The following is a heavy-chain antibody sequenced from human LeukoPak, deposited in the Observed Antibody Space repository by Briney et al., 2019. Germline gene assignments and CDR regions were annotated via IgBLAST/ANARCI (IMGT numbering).Heavy chain of an antibody. D-gene: IGHD1-7*01. J-gene: IGHJ3*02. Sequence: PGGSLRLSCAASGFTFSNYAMSWVRQAPGQGLEWVSVISNSGVSTYYADSVKGRFSISRDNSNNTLYVQMNSLRAEDTAVYYCARTLGRSRDAFDIWGQGTMVTVSS. CDR2: ISNSGVST. V-gene: IGHV3-23*01. CDR1: GFTFSNYA. CDR3: ARTLGRSRDAFDI.